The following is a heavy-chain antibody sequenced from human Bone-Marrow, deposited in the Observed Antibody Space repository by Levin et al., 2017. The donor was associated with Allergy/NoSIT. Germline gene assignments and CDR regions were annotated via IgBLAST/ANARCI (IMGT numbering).Heavy chain of an antibody. D-gene: IGHD2/OR15-2a*01. V-gene: IGHV3-30-3*01. Sequence: PGGSLRLSCEGSGFALRTYAMSWVRQAPGQGLEWVAIISYDGSRQFYAESVEGRFTISRDNSKNTVYLQMNSLRGEDTAVYYCARDENTPGGYGMDVWGQGTTVTVSS. CDR3: ARDENTPGGYGMDV. CDR2: ISYDGSRQ. CDR1: GFALRTYA. J-gene: IGHJ6*02.